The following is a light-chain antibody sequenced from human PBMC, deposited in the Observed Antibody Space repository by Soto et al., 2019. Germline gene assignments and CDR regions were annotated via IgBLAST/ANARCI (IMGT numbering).Light chain of an antibody. Sequence: SYELAQPPSVSVAPGQTARITCGGGNLGTKSVHWYQQRPGQAPVLVVYDDSGRPSGIPERFSGSNSGNTATLTISRVEAGDEADYYCQVWDRGNDLPFGGGTKLTVL. CDR3: QVWDRGNDLP. CDR1: NLGTKS. J-gene: IGLJ3*02. CDR2: DDS. V-gene: IGLV3-21*02.